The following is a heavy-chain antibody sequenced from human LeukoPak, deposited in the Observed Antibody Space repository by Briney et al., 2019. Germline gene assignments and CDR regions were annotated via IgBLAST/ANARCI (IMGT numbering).Heavy chain of an antibody. J-gene: IGHJ4*02. D-gene: IGHD6-6*01. Sequence: PSETLSLTGTVSGGSISSYYWTWIRQPPGKGLGLDWIGYIYYSGGTNYNPSLKSRVTISIDTSKNQVSLKLSSVTAADTAVYYCARLWDSSSSLDYWGQGTLVTVSS. CDR3: ARLWDSSSSLDY. CDR2: IYYSGGT. CDR1: GGSISSYY. V-gene: IGHV4-59*08.